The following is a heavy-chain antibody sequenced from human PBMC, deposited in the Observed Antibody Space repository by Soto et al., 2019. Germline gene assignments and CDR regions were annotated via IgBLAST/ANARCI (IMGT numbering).Heavy chain of an antibody. CDR1: GGSVSSGSYF. J-gene: IGHJ5*02. V-gene: IGHV4-61*01. Sequence: SETLSLTCSVSGGSVSSGSYFWSWIRQPPGKGLEWIGYIYYSGSTNYNPSLKSRVTISVDTSKNQFSLKLSSVTAADTAVYYCARCGGGSRNWFDPWGQGTLVTVSS. D-gene: IGHD3-10*01. CDR2: IYYSGST. CDR3: ARCGGGSRNWFDP.